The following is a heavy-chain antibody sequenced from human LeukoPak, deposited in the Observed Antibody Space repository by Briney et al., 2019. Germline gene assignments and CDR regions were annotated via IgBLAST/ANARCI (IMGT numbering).Heavy chain of an antibody. J-gene: IGHJ3*02. Sequence: GGSLRLSCAASGFIVSSNYKSWVRQAPGKGLEWVSVIYSGGSTKHADSVKGRFTISRDNSKNTLYLQMNSLRAEDTAVYYCVRDSRNCGGDCYAFDIWGQGTMVSVSS. CDR1: GFIVSSNY. V-gene: IGHV3-53*01. CDR2: IYSGGST. CDR3: VRDSRNCGGDCYAFDI. D-gene: IGHD2-21*02.